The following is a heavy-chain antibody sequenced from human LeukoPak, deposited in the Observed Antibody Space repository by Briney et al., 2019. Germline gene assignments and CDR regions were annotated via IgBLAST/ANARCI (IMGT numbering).Heavy chain of an antibody. CDR3: ARGLSRLVAATYYYGMDV. D-gene: IGHD2-15*01. CDR2: IYHSGTT. Sequence: SDTLSLTCAVSGYSITSSSWWGWIRQPPGKGLEWIGYIYHSGTTYYNPSLQSRVTMTRDTSTSTVYMELSSLRSEDTAVYYCARGLSRLVAATYYYGMDVWGQGTTVTVSS. J-gene: IGHJ6*02. V-gene: IGHV4-28*03. CDR1: GYSITSSSW.